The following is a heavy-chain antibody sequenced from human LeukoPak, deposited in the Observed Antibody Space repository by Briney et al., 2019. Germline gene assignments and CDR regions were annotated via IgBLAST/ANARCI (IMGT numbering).Heavy chain of an antibody. V-gene: IGHV1-69*05. Sequence: GASVKVSCKASGGTFSSYAISWVRQAPGQGLEWMGGIIPIFGTANYAQKFQGRVTITTDESTSTAYMELSSLRSEDTAVYYCARGGSEYSSSPAFDYWGQGTLVTVSS. D-gene: IGHD6-6*01. CDR1: GGTFSSYA. CDR3: ARGGSEYSSSPAFDY. J-gene: IGHJ4*02. CDR2: IIPIFGTA.